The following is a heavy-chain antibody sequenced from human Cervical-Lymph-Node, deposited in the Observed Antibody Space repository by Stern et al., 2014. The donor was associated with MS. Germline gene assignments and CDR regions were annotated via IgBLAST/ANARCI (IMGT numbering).Heavy chain of an antibody. D-gene: IGHD6-19*01. CDR1: GYSFTTFW. Sequence: EVPLVQSGAEVKQPGESLKISCKGSGYSFTTFWIGWVRQMPGKGLEWMGIIFPDDSDTRYSPSFQGQVNISADKSTDTAYLQWSSLKASDTATYYCARPLGSGWTAGWYYWGQGTRVTVSS. CDR2: IFPDDSDT. J-gene: IGHJ4*02. V-gene: IGHV5-51*03. CDR3: ARPLGSGWTAGWYY.